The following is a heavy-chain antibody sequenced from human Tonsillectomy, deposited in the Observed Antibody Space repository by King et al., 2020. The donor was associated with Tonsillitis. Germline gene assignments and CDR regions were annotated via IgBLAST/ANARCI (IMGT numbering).Heavy chain of an antibody. J-gene: IGHJ4*02. Sequence: QLVQSGAGLVKPGGSLRLSCAVSGFTFSNAYMSWVRQAPGKGLEWVGRIRRKTDGGTTDYAAPVKGRFTISRDDSKNTVYLQMNSLKTEDTAVYYCITHWNVEMSTNDARLFGYWGQGALVTVSS. CDR1: GFTFSNAY. CDR3: ITHWNVEMSTNDARLFGY. V-gene: IGHV3-15*01. CDR2: IRRKTDGGTT. D-gene: IGHD5-24*01.